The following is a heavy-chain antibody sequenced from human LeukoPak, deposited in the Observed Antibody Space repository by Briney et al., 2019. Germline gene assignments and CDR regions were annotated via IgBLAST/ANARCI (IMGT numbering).Heavy chain of an antibody. J-gene: IGHJ1*01. Sequence: SETLSLTCTVSGGSISTYYWNWIRQPPGKGLEWIGYIYHSGSTNYNPSLQSRVTISVDTSKNPFSLNLNSVTAADTAVYYCARGGAARLHFQNWGQGTLVTVSS. CDR1: GGSISTYY. CDR2: IYHSGST. D-gene: IGHD6-6*01. CDR3: ARGGAARLHFQN. V-gene: IGHV4-59*01.